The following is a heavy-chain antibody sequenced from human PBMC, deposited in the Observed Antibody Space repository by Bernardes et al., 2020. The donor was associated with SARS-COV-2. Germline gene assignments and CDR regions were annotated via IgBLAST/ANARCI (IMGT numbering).Heavy chain of an antibody. CDR3: ARRPGYSSSWY. Sequence: ETLSLTCTVSGGSISGMSYYWGWIRQPPGKGLEWIGSISYSGSTYYNPSLKSRVTISVDTPKNQFSLKLSSLTAADTAVYYCARRPGYSSSWYWGQGTLITVSS. V-gene: IGHV4-39*01. D-gene: IGHD6-13*01. CDR1: GGSISGMSYY. CDR2: ISYSGST. J-gene: IGHJ4*02.